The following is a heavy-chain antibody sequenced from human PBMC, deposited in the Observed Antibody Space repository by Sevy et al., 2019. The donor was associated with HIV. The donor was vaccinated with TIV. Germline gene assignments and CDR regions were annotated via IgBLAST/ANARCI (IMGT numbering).Heavy chain of an antibody. CDR2: IYHSGST. V-gene: IGHV4-38-2*01. Sequence: SETLSLTCAVSGYSISSGYYWGWIRQPPGKGLEWIGSIYHSGSTYYNPSLKSRVTISVDTSKNQFSLKLSSVTAADTAVYYCAGAGYYGSGSYGHWFDPWGQGTLVTVSS. CDR1: GYSISSGYY. CDR3: AGAGYYGSGSYGHWFDP. J-gene: IGHJ5*02. D-gene: IGHD3-10*01.